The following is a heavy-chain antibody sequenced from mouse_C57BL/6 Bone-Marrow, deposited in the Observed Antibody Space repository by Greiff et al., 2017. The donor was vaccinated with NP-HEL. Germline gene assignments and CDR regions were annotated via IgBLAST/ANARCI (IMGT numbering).Heavy chain of an antibody. Sequence: VKLMESGPGLVQPSQSLSITCTVSGFSLTSYGVHWVRQSPGKGLEWLGVIWRGGSTDYNAAFMSRLSITKDNSKSQVFFKMNSLQADDTAIYYCAKEYYYGSSFHWYFDVWGTGTTVTVSS. V-gene: IGHV2-5*01. D-gene: IGHD1-1*01. CDR3: AKEYYYGSSFHWYFDV. CDR1: GFSLTSYG. CDR2: IWRGGST. J-gene: IGHJ1*03.